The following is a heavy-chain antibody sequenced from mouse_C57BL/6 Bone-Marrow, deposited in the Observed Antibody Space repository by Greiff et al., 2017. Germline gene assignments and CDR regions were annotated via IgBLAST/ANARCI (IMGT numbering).Heavy chain of an antibody. V-gene: IGHV1-64*01. J-gene: IGHJ3*01. CDR3: ASGWLLGFAY. D-gene: IGHD2-3*01. Sequence: VQLQPPGAELVKPGASVKLSCKASGYTFTSYWMHWVKQRTGQGLEWIGMIHPNSGSTNYNEKFKSKATLTVDQSSSTAYMQLISLTSEDSAVYYCASGWLLGFAYWGQGTLVTVSA. CDR1: GYTFTSYW. CDR2: IHPNSGST.